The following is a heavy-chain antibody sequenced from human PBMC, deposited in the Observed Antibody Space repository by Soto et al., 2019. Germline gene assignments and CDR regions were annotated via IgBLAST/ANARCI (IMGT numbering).Heavy chain of an antibody. J-gene: IGHJ2*01. D-gene: IGHD1-1*01. CDR3: ARGPPLSGTNYWYFDL. CDR2: IHYSGIT. V-gene: IGHV4-59*01. Sequence: QVQLQESVPGLVKPSETLSLTCTVSGDSISRYYWSWIRQPPGKGLEWIAYIHYSGITNYNPSLKSRVTIPVDTSKNQFSLKLSSVTAADTAVYYCARGPPLSGTNYWYFDLWGRGTLVTVSS. CDR1: GDSISRYY.